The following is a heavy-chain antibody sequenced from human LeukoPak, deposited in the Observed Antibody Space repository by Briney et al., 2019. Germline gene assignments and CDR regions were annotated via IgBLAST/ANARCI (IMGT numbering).Heavy chain of an antibody. CDR3: ARVYDFRSGYYRSNYYYYMDV. Sequence: GGSLRLSCAASGFTFSSYSMNWVRQAPGKGLEWVSSISSSSSYIYYADSVKGRFTISRDNAKNSLYLQMNSLRAEDTAVYYCARVYDFRSGYYRSNYYYYMDVWGKGTTVTVSS. CDR1: GFTFSSYS. V-gene: IGHV3-21*01. J-gene: IGHJ6*03. CDR2: ISSSSSYI. D-gene: IGHD3-3*01.